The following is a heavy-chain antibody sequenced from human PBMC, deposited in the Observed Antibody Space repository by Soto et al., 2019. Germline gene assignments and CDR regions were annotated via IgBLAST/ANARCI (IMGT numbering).Heavy chain of an antibody. CDR1: PYTFTSYG. D-gene: IGHD3-22*01. Sequence: ASVKPPPPPPPYTFTSYGISWVRQAPGQGLEWMGWISAYNGNTNYAQKLQGRVTMTTDTSTSTAYMELRSLRSDDTAVYYCARVKGSGYHNWFDPWGQGTLVTVSS. V-gene: IGHV1-18*01. CDR2: ISAYNGNT. J-gene: IGHJ5*02. CDR3: ARVKGSGYHNWFDP.